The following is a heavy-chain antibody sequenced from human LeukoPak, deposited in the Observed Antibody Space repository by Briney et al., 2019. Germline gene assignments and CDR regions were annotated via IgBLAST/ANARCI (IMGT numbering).Heavy chain of an antibody. Sequence: SQTLSLTCAVSGGSISSGGYSWSWIRQPPGKGLEWIGYIYHSGSTYYNPSLKSRVTIPVDRSKNQFSLKLSSVTAADTAVYYCARGRNDGDAFVIWGQGTMVTVSS. CDR2: IYHSGST. CDR1: GGSISSGGYS. J-gene: IGHJ3*02. D-gene: IGHD1-14*01. V-gene: IGHV4-30-2*01. CDR3: ARGRNDGDAFVI.